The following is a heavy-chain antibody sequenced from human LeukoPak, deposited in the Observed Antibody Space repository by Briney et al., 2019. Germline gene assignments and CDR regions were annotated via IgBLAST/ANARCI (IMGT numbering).Heavy chain of an antibody. J-gene: IGHJ4*02. CDR3: ARTSSTRYGGVGDY. Sequence: GASVKVSCKASGYTFTSYGISWVRQAPGQGLEWMGWISAYNGNTKNAQKLQGRVTMTTDTSTSTAYMELRSLRSDDTAVYYCARTSSTRYGGVGDYWGQGTLVTVSS. CDR1: GYTFTSYG. D-gene: IGHD6-13*01. V-gene: IGHV1-18*01. CDR2: ISAYNGNT.